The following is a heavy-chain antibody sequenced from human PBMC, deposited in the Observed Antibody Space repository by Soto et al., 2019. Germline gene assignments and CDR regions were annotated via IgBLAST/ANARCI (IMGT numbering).Heavy chain of an antibody. V-gene: IGHV3-23*01. J-gene: IGHJ6*02. CDR2: ISGSGGST. Sequence: EVQLLESGGGLVQPGGSLRLSCAASGFTFSSYAMSWVRQAPGKGLEWVSAISGSGGSTYYADSVKGRFTISRDNSKNTLYLQMNSLRAEDTAVYYCAKVGVGGAARVDYYYYGMDVWGQGTTVTVSS. CDR3: AKVGVGGAARVDYYYYGMDV. CDR1: GFTFSSYA. D-gene: IGHD6-6*01.